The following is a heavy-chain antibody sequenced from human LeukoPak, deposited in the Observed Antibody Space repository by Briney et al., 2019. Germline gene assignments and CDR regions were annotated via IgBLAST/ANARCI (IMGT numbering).Heavy chain of an antibody. CDR3: ATEFNYYGSGSYG. CDR2: IRHDGSDK. Sequence: PGGSLRLSCEASGFPFSKYAMHWVRQAPGKGLEWVAFIRHDGSDKYYIDSVKDRFIISRDNSKNTLYLQMNSLRTDDTAVYFCATEFNYYGSGSYGWGQGTLVTVSP. D-gene: IGHD3-10*01. V-gene: IGHV3-30*02. CDR1: GFPFSKYA. J-gene: IGHJ4*02.